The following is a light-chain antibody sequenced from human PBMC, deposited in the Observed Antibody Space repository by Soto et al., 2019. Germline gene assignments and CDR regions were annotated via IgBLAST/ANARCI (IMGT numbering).Light chain of an antibody. CDR3: QQRTNSPPIT. CDR2: DTS. J-gene: IGKJ5*01. V-gene: IGKV3-11*01. CDR1: QSVSSY. Sequence: EIVLTQSPATLSLSPGERATLSCRASQSVSSYLAWYQQRPGQAPRLLIFDTSNRATDIPARFSGSGSGTDFTLTISGLEPEDFAVYYCQQRTNSPPITFGQVTRLEI.